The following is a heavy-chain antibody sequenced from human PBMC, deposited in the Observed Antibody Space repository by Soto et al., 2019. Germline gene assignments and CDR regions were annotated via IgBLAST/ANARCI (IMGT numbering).Heavy chain of an antibody. D-gene: IGHD5-18*01. CDR3: ARIIGYGYHYYGMDV. CDR1: GFTFSSYT. Sequence: EVQLVESGGGLVKPGGSLRLSCAASGFTFSSYTMNWVRQAPGKGLEWVSSISSSTNYRYYADSVKGRFTISRDNAKNSLYLQRNSLRAEDTAVYYCARIIGYGYHYYGMDVWGQGTTVTVSS. CDR2: ISSSTNYR. J-gene: IGHJ6*02. V-gene: IGHV3-21*01.